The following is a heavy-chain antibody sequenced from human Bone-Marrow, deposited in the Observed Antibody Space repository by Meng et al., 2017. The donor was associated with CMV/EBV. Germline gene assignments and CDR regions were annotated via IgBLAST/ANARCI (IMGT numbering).Heavy chain of an antibody. V-gene: IGHV1-2*02. CDR3: ARVFRGYYGMDV. J-gene: IGHJ6*02. CDR1: GYTFTDYY. Sequence: ASVKVSCKASGYTFTDYYMHWVRQAPGQGLEWMGWISPNSGGTNYAQKFEGRVTMTRDTSISTTYVELSRLRSDDTAVYYCARVFRGYYGMDVWGQGTTVTVSS. CDR2: ISPNSGGT. D-gene: IGHD1-14*01.